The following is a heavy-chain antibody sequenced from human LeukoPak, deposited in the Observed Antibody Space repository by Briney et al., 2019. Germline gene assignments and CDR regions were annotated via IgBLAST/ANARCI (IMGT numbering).Heavy chain of an antibody. Sequence: SWTLSLTCGVSGDFVSSSWWSWIRLPPGKGLEWIGGIFHSGCTFYNPSLKSRVTISVDKSKNHFSLKLSSVAVADTAVYYCARAKVGAISSFDYWGQGIPVTVSS. D-gene: IGHD1-26*01. CDR1: GDFVSSSW. V-gene: IGHV4-4*02. CDR2: IFHSGCT. J-gene: IGHJ4*02. CDR3: ARAKVGAISSFDY.